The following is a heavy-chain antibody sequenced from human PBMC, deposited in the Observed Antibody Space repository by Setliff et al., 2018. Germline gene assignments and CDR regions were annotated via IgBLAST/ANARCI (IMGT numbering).Heavy chain of an antibody. CDR2: INTNTGNP. CDR3: ARVSMGYDSSGYYFWFDP. J-gene: IGHJ5*02. Sequence: ASVKVSCKASGYTFTSYAMNWVRQAPAQGLEWMGWINTNTGNPTYAQGFTGRFVFSLDTSVSTAYLQISSLKAEDTAVYYCARVSMGYDSSGYYFWFDPWGQGTQVTSPQ. V-gene: IGHV7-4-1*02. D-gene: IGHD3-22*01. CDR1: GYTFTSYA.